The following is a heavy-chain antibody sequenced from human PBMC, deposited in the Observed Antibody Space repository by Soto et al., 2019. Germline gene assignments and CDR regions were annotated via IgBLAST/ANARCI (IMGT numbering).Heavy chain of an antibody. Sequence: ASVKVSCKASGYTFTGYYMHWVRQAPGQGLEWMGWINPNSGGTNYAQKFQGRVTMTRDTSISTAYMELSRLRSDDTAVYYCARELWIRSPPYYYGMDVWGQGTTVTVSS. J-gene: IGHJ6*02. CDR3: ARELWIRSPPYYYGMDV. D-gene: IGHD1-1*01. CDR2: INPNSGGT. CDR1: GYTFTGYY. V-gene: IGHV1-2*02.